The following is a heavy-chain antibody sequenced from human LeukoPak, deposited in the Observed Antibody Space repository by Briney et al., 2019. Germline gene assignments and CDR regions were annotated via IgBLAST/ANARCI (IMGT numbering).Heavy chain of an antibody. CDR2: IYYNGST. V-gene: IGHV4-39*01. CDR1: GGSISSSSYY. Sequence: SSETVFVTCTVSGGSISSSSYYWGWIRQPPGKGLEWIGSIYYNGSTYYNPSLKSRVTISVDTSKNQFSLKLSSVTAADTAVYYCARYSNYCGNDYWGQGTLDTVSS. D-gene: IGHD4-23*01. CDR3: ARYSNYCGNDY. J-gene: IGHJ4*02.